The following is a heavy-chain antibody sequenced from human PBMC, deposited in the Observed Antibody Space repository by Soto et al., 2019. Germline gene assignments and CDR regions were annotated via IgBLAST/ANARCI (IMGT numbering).Heavy chain of an antibody. CDR3: ASSGGYDLFDY. CDR1: GGSISSSSYY. CDR2: IYYSGST. J-gene: IGHJ4*02. Sequence: SETLSLTCTVSGGSISSSSYYWGWIRQPPGKGLEWIGYIYYSGSTNYNPSLKSRVTISVDTSKNQFSLKLSSVTAADTAVYYCASSGGYDLFDYWGQGTLVTVSS. V-gene: IGHV4-61*05. D-gene: IGHD5-12*01.